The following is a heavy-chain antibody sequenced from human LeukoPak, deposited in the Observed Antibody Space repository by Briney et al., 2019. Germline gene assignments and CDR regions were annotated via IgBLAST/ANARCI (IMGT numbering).Heavy chain of an antibody. CDR3: ATDRDSSRQKRFDY. D-gene: IGHD6-13*01. CDR1: GFTFDDYA. V-gene: IGHV3-9*01. Sequence: PGRSLRLSCAASGFTFDDYAMHWVRQAPGKGLEWASGISWNSGNLGYADSVKGRFTISRDNAENSLYLQMNSLGAEDTAVYYCATDRDSSRQKRFDYWGQGTLVTVSS. J-gene: IGHJ4*02. CDR2: ISWNSGNL.